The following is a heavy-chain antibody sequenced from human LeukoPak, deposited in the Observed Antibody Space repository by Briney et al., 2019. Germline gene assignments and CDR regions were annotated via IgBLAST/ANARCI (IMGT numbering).Heavy chain of an antibody. D-gene: IGHD5-24*01. Sequence: ASVKVSCKASGYSFPSYGVSWVRQAPGQGLEWMGWISGYNGNTTYEQKYQGRVTLTTDTSTSIAYMELRYLRSDDTAVYYCASGREGYNPSDFWGQGTLVTVSS. CDR3: ASGREGYNPSDF. CDR2: ISGYNGNT. V-gene: IGHV1-18*01. J-gene: IGHJ4*02. CDR1: GYSFPSYG.